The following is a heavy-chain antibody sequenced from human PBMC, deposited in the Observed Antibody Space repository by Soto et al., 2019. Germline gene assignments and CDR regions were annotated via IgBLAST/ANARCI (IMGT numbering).Heavy chain of an antibody. J-gene: IGHJ3*02. CDR1: GGSFSGYY. V-gene: IGHV4-34*01. CDR2: INHSGST. Sequence: QVQLQQWGAGLLKPSETLSLTCAVYGGSFSGYYWSWIRQPPGKGLEWIGEINHSGSTNYNPSLTRRVTISVDTSKNQFSLKLSSVTAADTAVYYCARGGYGDYGKSAFDIWGQGTMVTVSS. CDR3: ARGGYGDYGKSAFDI. D-gene: IGHD4-17*01.